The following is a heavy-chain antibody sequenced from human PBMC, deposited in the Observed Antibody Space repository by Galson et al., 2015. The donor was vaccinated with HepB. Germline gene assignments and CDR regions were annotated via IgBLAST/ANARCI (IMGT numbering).Heavy chain of an antibody. CDR1: GFTFSSYA. CDR3: AKRKQSQLWFGANHPPPRNWFDP. J-gene: IGHJ5*02. CDR2: ISGGGGST. Sequence: SLRLSCAASGFTFSSYAMSWVRQAPGKGLEWVSAISGGGGSTYYADSVKGRFTISRDNSKNTLYLQMNSLRAEDTAVYYCAKRKQSQLWFGANHPPPRNWFDPWGQGTLVTVSS. D-gene: IGHD3-10*01. V-gene: IGHV3-23*01.